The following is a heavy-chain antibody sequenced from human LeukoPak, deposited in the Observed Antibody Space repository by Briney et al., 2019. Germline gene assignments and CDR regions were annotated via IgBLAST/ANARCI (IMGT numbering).Heavy chain of an antibody. CDR1: GGTFSSYA. CDR3: ARDRGTAGAFDI. CDR2: IIPIFGTA. Sequence: SVKVSCKASGGTFSSYAISWVRQAPGQGPEWMGRIIPIFGTANYAQKFQGRVTITTDESTSTAYMELSSLRSEDTAVYYCARDRGTAGAFDIWGQGTMVTVSS. J-gene: IGHJ3*02. D-gene: IGHD6-13*01. V-gene: IGHV1-69*05.